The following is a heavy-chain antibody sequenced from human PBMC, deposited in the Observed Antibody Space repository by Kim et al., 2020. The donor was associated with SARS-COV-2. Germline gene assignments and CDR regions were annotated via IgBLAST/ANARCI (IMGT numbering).Heavy chain of an antibody. Sequence: SETLSLTCAVYGGSFSGYYWSWIRQPPGKGLEWIGEINHSGSTNYNPSLKSRVTISVDTSENQFSLKLSSVTAADTAVYYCATTYPGSGYEVSYYFDYWGQGTLVTVSS. CDR3: ATTYPGSGYEVSYYFDY. CDR2: INHSGST. V-gene: IGHV4-34*01. CDR1: GGSFSGYY. J-gene: IGHJ4*02. D-gene: IGHD5-12*01.